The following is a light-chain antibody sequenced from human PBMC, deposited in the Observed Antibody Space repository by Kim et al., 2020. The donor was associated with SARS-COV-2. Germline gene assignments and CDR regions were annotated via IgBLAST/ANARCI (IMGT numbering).Light chain of an antibody. CDR2: HAS. V-gene: IGKV3-20*01. Sequence: PGDRAPPPCRASQPIRREFLAWYQQKPGQAPRLLLYHASVRASDIPVRFSGSGSATDFTLTINNVEPEDCAVYYCQRYGGPPPYTFGQGTKLEI. CDR3: QRYGGPPPYT. CDR1: QPIRREF. J-gene: IGKJ2*01.